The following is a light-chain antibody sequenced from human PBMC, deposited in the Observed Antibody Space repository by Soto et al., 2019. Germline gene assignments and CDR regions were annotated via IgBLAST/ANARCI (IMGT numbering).Light chain of an antibody. CDR2: KVS. CDR1: QSLVHSDGNTY. Sequence: DVVRTQSPLSLPVTLGQPASISCRSSQSLVHSDGNTYLYWFHQRPGQSPRRLIYKVSKRDSGVPDRFSGSGSGTYFTLEISRVEAEDVGIYYCMQGTHWPRTFGQGTKVDIK. CDR3: MQGTHWPRT. V-gene: IGKV2-30*02. J-gene: IGKJ1*01.